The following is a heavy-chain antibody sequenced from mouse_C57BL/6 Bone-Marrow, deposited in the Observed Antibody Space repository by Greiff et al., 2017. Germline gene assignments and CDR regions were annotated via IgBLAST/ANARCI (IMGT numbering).Heavy chain of an antibody. CDR3: ARGLYYPDNFDY. J-gene: IGHJ2*01. Sequence: DVQLVESGGGLVKPGGSLKLSCAASGFTFSDYGMHWVRQAPEKGLEWVAYISSGSSTIYYADTVKGRFTISRDNAKNTLFLQMTSLRSEDTAMYYCARGLYYPDNFDYWGQGTTLTVSS. D-gene: IGHD1-1*01. CDR1: GFTFSDYG. CDR2: ISSGSSTI. V-gene: IGHV5-17*01.